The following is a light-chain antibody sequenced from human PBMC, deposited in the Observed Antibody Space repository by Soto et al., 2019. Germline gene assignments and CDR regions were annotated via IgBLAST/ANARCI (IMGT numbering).Light chain of an antibody. Sequence: IQMNQSASTLSASVGDRVPITCRASQSISSWLAWYQQKPGKAPKLLIYKASTLKSGVPSRFSGSGSGTEFTLTISSLQPDDFATYYCQHYNSYSEAFCQGTKVDI. CDR3: QHYNSYSEA. J-gene: IGKJ1*01. CDR1: QSISSW. CDR2: KAS. V-gene: IGKV1-5*03.